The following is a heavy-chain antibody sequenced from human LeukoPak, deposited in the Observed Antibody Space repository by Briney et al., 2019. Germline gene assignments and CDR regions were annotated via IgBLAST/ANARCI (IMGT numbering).Heavy chain of an antibody. V-gene: IGHV4-38-2*02. J-gene: IGHJ4*02. D-gene: IGHD4-17*01. Sequence: SETLSLTCTVSGYSISSGYFWGWIRQPPGKGLEWIGTISHGGSPYYNPSLKSRVTISVDTSKNHFSLNLSSVTAADTAVFYCARATVTTEGDYFDYWGQGTLVTVSS. CDR3: ARATVTTEGDYFDY. CDR1: GYSISSGYF. CDR2: ISHGGSP.